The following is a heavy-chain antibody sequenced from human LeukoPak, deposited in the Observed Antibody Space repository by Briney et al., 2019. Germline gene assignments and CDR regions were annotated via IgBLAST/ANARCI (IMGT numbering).Heavy chain of an antibody. Sequence: PGGSLRLSCAASGFTFSDYYMSWIRQAPGKGLEWVSYISSSGSTIYYADSVKGRFTISRDNSLNSLYLQLNSLRAEDTAVYYCARVSVALTYYFDYWGQGTLVTVSS. D-gene: IGHD2-21*02. CDR3: ARVSVALTYYFDY. CDR2: ISSSGSTI. V-gene: IGHV3-11*04. J-gene: IGHJ4*02. CDR1: GFTFSDYY.